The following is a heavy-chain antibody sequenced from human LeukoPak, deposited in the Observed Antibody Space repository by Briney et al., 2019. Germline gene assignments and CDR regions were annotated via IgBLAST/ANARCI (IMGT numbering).Heavy chain of an antibody. V-gene: IGHV1-69*04. CDR3: ARSFGGVIVPLGY. CDR1: GGTFSSYA. D-gene: IGHD3-16*02. J-gene: IGHJ4*02. CDR2: IIPILGIA. Sequence: ASVKVSCKASGGTFSSYAISWVRQAPGQGLEWMGRIIPILGIANYAQKFQGRVTITADKSTSTAYMELSSLRSEDTAVYYCARSFGGVIVPLGYWGQGTLVTVSS.